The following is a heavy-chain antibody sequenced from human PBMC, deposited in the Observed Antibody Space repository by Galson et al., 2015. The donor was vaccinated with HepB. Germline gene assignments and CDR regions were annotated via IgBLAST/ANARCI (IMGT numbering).Heavy chain of an antibody. D-gene: IGHD5-18*01. CDR2: ISAYNGNT. Sequence: SVKVSCKASGYTFTSYGISWVRQAPGQGLEWMGWISAYNGNTNYAQKLQGRVTMTTDTSTSTAYMELRSLRSDDTAVYYCARDRDEYSYGYRSRVYYYYGMDVWGQGTTVTVSS. J-gene: IGHJ6*02. CDR3: ARDRDEYSYGYRSRVYYYYGMDV. CDR1: GYTFTSYG. V-gene: IGHV1-18*04.